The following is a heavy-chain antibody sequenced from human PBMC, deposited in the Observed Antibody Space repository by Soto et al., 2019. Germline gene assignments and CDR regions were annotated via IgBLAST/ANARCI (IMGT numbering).Heavy chain of an antibody. CDR3: ARVIWGGHLTSDL. D-gene: IGHD3-3*01. V-gene: IGHV3-48*02. Sequence: EVQVVESGGGLVQPGGSLRLSCAASGFTFSSNSMNWVRQAPGKGLEWISYISSSSSTIYADSVKGRFTISRDNAKNSLYLQMNTLRDEDTAVYYCARVIWGGHLTSDLWGQGTLVTASS. J-gene: IGHJ5*02. CDR1: GFTFSSNS. CDR2: ISSSSSTI.